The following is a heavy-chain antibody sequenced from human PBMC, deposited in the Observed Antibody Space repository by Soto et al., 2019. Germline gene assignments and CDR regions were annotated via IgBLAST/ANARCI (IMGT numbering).Heavy chain of an antibody. Sequence: GGSLRLSCAASGFTFSSYWMSWVRQAPGKGLEWVANIKQDGSEKYYVDSVKGRFTISRDNAKNSLYLQMNSLRAEDTAVYYCARDLSGYYPLDGMDVWGQGTTVTVSS. D-gene: IGHD3-22*01. CDR2: IKQDGSEK. CDR1: GFTFSSYW. CDR3: ARDLSGYYPLDGMDV. J-gene: IGHJ6*02. V-gene: IGHV3-7*05.